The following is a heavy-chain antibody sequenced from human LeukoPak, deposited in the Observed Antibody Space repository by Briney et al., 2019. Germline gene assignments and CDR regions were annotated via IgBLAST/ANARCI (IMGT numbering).Heavy chain of an antibody. Sequence: PGGSLRLSCAASGFTFSSYGMHWVRQAPGKGLEWVAFIRYDGSNKYYADSVKGRFTISRDNSKNTLYLQMNSLRAEDTAVYYCAKDKWIAGSLDYWGQGTLVTVSS. D-gene: IGHD1-26*01. J-gene: IGHJ4*02. CDR2: IRYDGSNK. CDR1: GFTFSSYG. CDR3: AKDKWIAGSLDY. V-gene: IGHV3-30*02.